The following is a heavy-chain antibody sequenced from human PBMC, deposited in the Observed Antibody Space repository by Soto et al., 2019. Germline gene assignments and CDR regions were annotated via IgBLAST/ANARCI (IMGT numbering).Heavy chain of an antibody. V-gene: IGHV1-69*06. CDR2: IIPIFGTA. CDR3: ATVGGYTMFGVVSPDY. Sequence: APVTVSWTASGGIFSCYAISWVRQAPGHRLEWMGGIIPIFGTAHHAQTLQGRVTVTAEKPTSIAYMELSSLRSEDTAGYYGATVGGYTMFGVVSPDYWGQGTLVTVDS. J-gene: IGHJ4*02. D-gene: IGHD3-3*01. CDR1: GGIFSCYA.